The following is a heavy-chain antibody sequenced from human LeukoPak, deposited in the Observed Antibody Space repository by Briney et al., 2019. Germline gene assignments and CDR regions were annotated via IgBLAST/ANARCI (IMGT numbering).Heavy chain of an antibody. J-gene: IGHJ3*02. CDR1: SGSVSSGSYY. V-gene: IGHV4-61*01. CDR2: INYSGST. Sequence: SETLSLTCTVSSGSVSSGSYYWNWIRQPPGKGLEWIGYINYSGSTNYIPSLKSRVTISVDTSKSQFSLKLSSVTAADTAVYYCARLSTGDGAFDIWGQGTMVTVSS. CDR3: ARLSTGDGAFDI. D-gene: IGHD7-27*01.